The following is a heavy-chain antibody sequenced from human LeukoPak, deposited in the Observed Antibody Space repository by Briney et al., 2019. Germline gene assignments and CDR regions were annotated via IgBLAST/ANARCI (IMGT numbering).Heavy chain of an antibody. Sequence: GGSLRLSCAASGFTFRSFWMTWVRQAPGKGMEWVAGINQDGSEKYYVDSVKGRFTISRDNAMSSLHLQMKSLRAEDTAVYYCAKDYKAYCSSTSCRFDYWGQGTLVTVSS. J-gene: IGHJ4*02. V-gene: IGHV3-7*01. CDR2: INQDGSEK. CDR3: AKDYKAYCSSTSCRFDY. D-gene: IGHD2-2*01. CDR1: GFTFRSFW.